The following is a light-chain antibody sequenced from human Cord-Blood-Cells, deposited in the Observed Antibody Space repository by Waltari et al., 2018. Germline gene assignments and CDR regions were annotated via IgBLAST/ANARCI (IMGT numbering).Light chain of an antibody. CDR3: QQYYSYPFT. Sequence: AIRMTQYPSSLSASTGDRVTITCRASKGISSYLAWYQQKPGKAPKLLIYAASTLQSGVPSRFSGSGSGTDFTLTISCLQSEDFATYYCQQYYSYPFTFGPGTKVDIQ. V-gene: IGKV1-8*01. CDR1: KGISSY. J-gene: IGKJ3*01. CDR2: AAS.